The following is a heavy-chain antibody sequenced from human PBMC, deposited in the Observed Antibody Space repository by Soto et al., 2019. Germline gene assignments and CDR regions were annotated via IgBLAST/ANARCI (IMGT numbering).Heavy chain of an antibody. D-gene: IGHD6-19*01. Sequence: VQLVESGGGVVQPGRSLRLSCAASGFTFSDYAMHWVRQAPGNGLEWVAVGSRDGRKTQYADSVKGRITISRDSSKNTVSQEMTSMRAEDTAVYYCAKGGRQWLVPSDFNYWGQGALVTVSS. CDR1: GFTFSDYA. J-gene: IGHJ4*02. V-gene: IGHV3-30*18. CDR2: GSRDGRKT. CDR3: AKGGRQWLVPSDFNY.